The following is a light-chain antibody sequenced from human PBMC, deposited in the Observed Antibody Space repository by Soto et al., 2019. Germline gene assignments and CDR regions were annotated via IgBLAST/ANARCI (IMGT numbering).Light chain of an antibody. J-gene: IGLJ3*02. CDR1: SSNIGPNY. Sequence: QSALIQPPSASGTPGQRVTISCSGSSSNIGPNYVYWYQQLPGTAPKLLIYKNDQRPSGVPDRFSGSKSGTSASLAISGLRSGDEADYYCATWDDSLSGRVFGGGTKVTVL. CDR3: ATWDDSLSGRV. CDR2: KND. V-gene: IGLV1-47*01.